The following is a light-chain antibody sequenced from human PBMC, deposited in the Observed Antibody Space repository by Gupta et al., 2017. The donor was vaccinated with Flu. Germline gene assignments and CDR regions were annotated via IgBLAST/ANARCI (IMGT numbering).Light chain of an antibody. CDR3: GTWDSSLYAFYV. CDR1: SSNIGNNY. J-gene: IGLJ1*01. Sequence: QSVLTQPPSVSAAPGQKATISCHGSSSNIGNNYVSWYQQLPGTAPKLLIYENNKRPSGIPDRFSGSKSGTSATLGITGLQTGDEADYYCGTWDSSLYAFYVFGTGTKVTVL. V-gene: IGLV1-51*02. CDR2: ENN.